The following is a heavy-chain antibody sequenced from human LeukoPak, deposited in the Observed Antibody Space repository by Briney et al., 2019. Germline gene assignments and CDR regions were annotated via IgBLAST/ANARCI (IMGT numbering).Heavy chain of an antibody. J-gene: IGHJ4*02. CDR2: ISYDGSHK. Sequence: GGSLRLSCAASGFTFSSYWMHWVRQAPGKGLEWVAVISYDGSHKFYADSVKGRFSISRDNSKNTLYLHMNSLRAEDTAVYYCAKRRGAPFYFDSSNYYFDYWGQGTLVSVSS. CDR3: AKRRGAPFYFDSSNYYFDY. V-gene: IGHV3-30*18. CDR1: GFTFSSYW. D-gene: IGHD3-22*01.